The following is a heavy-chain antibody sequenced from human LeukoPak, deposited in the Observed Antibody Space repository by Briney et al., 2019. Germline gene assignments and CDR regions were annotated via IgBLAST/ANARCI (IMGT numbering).Heavy chain of an antibody. D-gene: IGHD3-22*01. CDR2: ISSSGSTI. CDR1: GFTFSSYE. Sequence: GGSRRLSCAASGFTFSSYEMNWVRQATGKWLEWVSYISSSGSTIYYAGSVKGRFTISRDNAKNSLYLQMNSLRAEDTAVYYCASDGSSGYFLDYWGQGTLVTVSS. V-gene: IGHV3-48*03. J-gene: IGHJ4*02. CDR3: ASDGSSGYFLDY.